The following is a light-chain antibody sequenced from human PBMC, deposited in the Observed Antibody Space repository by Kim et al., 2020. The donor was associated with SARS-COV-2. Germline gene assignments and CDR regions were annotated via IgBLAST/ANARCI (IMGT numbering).Light chain of an antibody. CDR1: HDIRKY. Sequence: DNQMTQSPSSLAASVGDRVTITCRASHDIRKYLAWYQQRPGKVPHLLIYDASTLQSGVPSRFSGSGSGTDFTLTVSSLQPEDVGTYYCQKYNGAPLTFGGGTKVDIK. V-gene: IGKV1-27*01. J-gene: IGKJ4*01. CDR3: QKYNGAPLT. CDR2: DAS.